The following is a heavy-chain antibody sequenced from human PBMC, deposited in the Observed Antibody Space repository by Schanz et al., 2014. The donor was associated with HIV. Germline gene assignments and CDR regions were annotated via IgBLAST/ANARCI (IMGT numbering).Heavy chain of an antibody. CDR2: FSGSGGST. J-gene: IGHJ6*02. V-gene: IGHV3-23*04. D-gene: IGHD2-2*01. CDR3: AKDMGGVVPAAPFYYYGMDV. Sequence: EVQLVESGGGLVQPGGSLRLSCAASGFTFSSYAMSWVRQAPGKGLEWVSGFSGSGGSTYYADSVKGRFTISRDNSKNTLFLQMNSLRAEDTALYYCAKDMGGVVPAAPFYYYGMDVWGQGTTVTVSS. CDR1: GFTFSSYA.